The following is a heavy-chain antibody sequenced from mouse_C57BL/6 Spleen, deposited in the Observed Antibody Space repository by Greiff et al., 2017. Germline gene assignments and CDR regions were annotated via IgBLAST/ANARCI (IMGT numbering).Heavy chain of an antibody. Sequence: QVQLQQPGTELVKPGASVKLSCKASGYTFTSYWMHWVKQRPGQGLEWIGNINPSNGGTTYNEKFKSKATLTVDKSSSTAYMQLSSLTSEDSAVYYCAREEGTFYSNYEYYAMDYWGQGTSGTVSS. D-gene: IGHD2-5*01. V-gene: IGHV1-53*01. CDR2: INPSNGGT. J-gene: IGHJ4*01. CDR3: AREEGTFYSNYEYYAMDY. CDR1: GYTFTSYW.